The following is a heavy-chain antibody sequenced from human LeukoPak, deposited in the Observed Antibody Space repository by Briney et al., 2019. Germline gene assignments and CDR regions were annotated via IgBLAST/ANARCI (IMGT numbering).Heavy chain of an antibody. Sequence: NPSETLSLTCTVSVGSISIYYWSWIRQPPGKGLERVGYIYYSGGTNYNPSLKSRFTISVDTSKNQFSLKLSSVTAAETAVYYCARDFGARGWFDYWGQGTLVTVSS. CDR3: ARDFGARGWFDY. J-gene: IGHJ4*02. D-gene: IGHD6-19*01. CDR1: VGSISIYY. CDR2: IYYSGGT. V-gene: IGHV4-59*01.